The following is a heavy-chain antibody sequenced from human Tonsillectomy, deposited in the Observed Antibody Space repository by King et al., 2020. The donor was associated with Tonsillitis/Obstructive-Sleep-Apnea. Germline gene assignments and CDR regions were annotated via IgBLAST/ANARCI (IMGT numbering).Heavy chain of an antibody. Sequence: VQLQQSGPGLVKPSQTLSLTCALSGDSVSSNSAAWNWIMQSPSRGLEWLGRTYYRSKWYNDYAVSVKSRITINPDTSKNQFSLQLNSVTPEDTAVYYCARGRDIVVVPALDYWGQGTLVTVSS. J-gene: IGHJ4*02. CDR3: ARGRDIVVVPALDY. CDR2: TYYRSKWYN. V-gene: IGHV6-1*01. D-gene: IGHD2-2*01. CDR1: GDSVSSNSAA.